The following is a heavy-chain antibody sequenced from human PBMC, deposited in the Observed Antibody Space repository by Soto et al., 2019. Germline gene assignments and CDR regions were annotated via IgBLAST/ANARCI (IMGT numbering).Heavy chain of an antibody. D-gene: IGHD3-16*01. V-gene: IGHV4-59*08. CDR2: MYYSGST. Sequence: QVQLQESGPGLVKPSETLSLSCSVSGGSISGHYWSWVRQTPGKGLEWIGYMYYSGSTNYNPSLKSRVPISVATSKNHFSLRLTSVTTADTAVYYCARGPYYDLIWNYYYMDVWGKGTTVTVSS. J-gene: IGHJ6*03. CDR3: ARGPYYDLIWNYYYMDV. CDR1: GGSISGHY.